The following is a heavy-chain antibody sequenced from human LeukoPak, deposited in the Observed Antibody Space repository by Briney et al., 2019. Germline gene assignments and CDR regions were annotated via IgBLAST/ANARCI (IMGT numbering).Heavy chain of an antibody. D-gene: IGHD6-19*01. V-gene: IGHV3-7*04. Sequence: GGSLRLSCAASGFTFSIAWMSWVRQAPGKGLEWVANIKEDRSEKYYVDSVKGRFTISRDNAKNSLYLQMNSLRVEDTAVYHCARARLAVSGNYFENWGQGTLVTVSS. CDR1: GFTFSIAW. CDR2: IKEDRSEK. CDR3: ARARLAVSGNYFEN. J-gene: IGHJ4*02.